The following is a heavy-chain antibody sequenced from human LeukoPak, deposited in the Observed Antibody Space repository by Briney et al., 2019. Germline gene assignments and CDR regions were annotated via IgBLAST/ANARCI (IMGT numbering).Heavy chain of an antibody. D-gene: IGHD3-3*01. CDR2: ISNGGRAT. Sequence: GGSLRLSCATSGYTFSRYAMSWVRQAPGKGLEWVSGISNGGRATYYADPVKGRFTTSRDNSKSTLYLQMNSLRAEDTAVYYCAKDRLESWSGFYFVVFDYCGQGALVTVAS. CDR1: GYTFSRYA. CDR3: AKDRLESWSGFYFVVFDY. J-gene: IGHJ4*02. V-gene: IGHV3-23*01.